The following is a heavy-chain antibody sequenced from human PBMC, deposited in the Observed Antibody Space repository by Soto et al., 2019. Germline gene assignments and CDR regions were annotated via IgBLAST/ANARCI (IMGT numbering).Heavy chain of an antibody. V-gene: IGHV3-30*18. J-gene: IGHJ4*02. CDR2: ISYDGSNK. CDR3: AKDRYDVTILVWGIDY. Sequence: QVQLVESGGGVVQPGRSLRLSCAASGFTFSSYGMHWVRQAPGKGLEWVAVISYDGSNKYYADSVKGRFTISRDNSKNTLYLQMNSLRAEDTAVYYCAKDRYDVTILVWGIDYWGQGTLVTVSS. D-gene: IGHD3-16*01. CDR1: GFTFSSYG.